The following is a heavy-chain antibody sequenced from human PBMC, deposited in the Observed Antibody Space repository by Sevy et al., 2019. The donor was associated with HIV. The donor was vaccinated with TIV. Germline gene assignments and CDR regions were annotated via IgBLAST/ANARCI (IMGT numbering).Heavy chain of an antibody. J-gene: IGHJ6*02. CDR1: GGSISSYY. CDR2: IYTSGST. V-gene: IGHV4-4*07. D-gene: IGHD2-2*01. CDR3: ARVGYCSSTCCPTGHYYYGMDV. Sequence: SETLSLTCTVSGGSISSYYWSWIRQPAGKGLEWIGRIYTSGSTNYNPSLKSRVTMSVDTSKNQFSLKLSSVTAADTAVYYCARVGYCSSTCCPTGHYYYGMDVWGQGTTVTVSS.